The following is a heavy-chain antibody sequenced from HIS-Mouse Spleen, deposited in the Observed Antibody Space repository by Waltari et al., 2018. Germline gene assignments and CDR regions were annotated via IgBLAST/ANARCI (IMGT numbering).Heavy chain of an antibody. D-gene: IGHD3-10*01. V-gene: IGHV4-34*01. CDR1: GGSFSGYY. J-gene: IGHJ4*02. Sequence: QVQLQQWGAGLLKPSETLSLTCAVYGGSFSGYYWSWIRQPPGKGLEWIEEINHSGSTNYNPSLNSRVTISVDTSKNQFSLKLSAVTAADTAVYYCARERYYGSGSDYWGQGTLVTVSS. CDR2: INHSGST. CDR3: ARERYYGSGSDY.